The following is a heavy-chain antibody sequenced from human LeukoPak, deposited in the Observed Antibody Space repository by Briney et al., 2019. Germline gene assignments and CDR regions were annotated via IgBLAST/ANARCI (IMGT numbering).Heavy chain of an antibody. V-gene: IGHV4-39*01. CDR1: GGSISSSSYY. D-gene: IGHD4-17*01. CDR2: IYYSGST. Sequence: PSETLSLTCTVSGGSISSSSYYWGWIRQPPGKGLEWIGSIYYSGSTYYNPSLKSRVTISVDTSKNQFSLKLSSVTAADTAVYYCAGTTVPFDYWGQGTLVTVSS. CDR3: AGTTVPFDY. J-gene: IGHJ4*02.